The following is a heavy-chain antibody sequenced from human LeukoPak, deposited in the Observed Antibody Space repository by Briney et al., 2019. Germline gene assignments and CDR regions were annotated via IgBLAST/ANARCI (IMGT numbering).Heavy chain of an antibody. J-gene: IGHJ4*02. CDR3: ARSRELLDFDT. CDR1: GYTFSDYT. Sequence: ASVKVSCKTSGYTFSDYTIHWVRQAPGQGLEWMGWINPSSNAANYAQRFEGRVSLTRDTSISTADMVLTSLTSDDTGVHYCARSRELLDFDTWGQGTLVSVSS. CDR2: INPSSNAA. V-gene: IGHV1-2*02. D-gene: IGHD3-10*01.